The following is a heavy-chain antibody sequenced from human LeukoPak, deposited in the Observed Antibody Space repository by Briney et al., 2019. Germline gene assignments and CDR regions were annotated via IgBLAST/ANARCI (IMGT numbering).Heavy chain of an antibody. J-gene: IGHJ4*02. Sequence: KVSCKASGGTFSSYAISWVRQAPGQGLEWMGGIIPIFGTANYAQKFQGRVTITTDESTSTAYMELSSLRSEDTAVYYCATGPNSWGAGHYWGQGTLVTVSS. CDR1: GGTFSSYA. D-gene: IGHD1-26*01. CDR2: IIPIFGTA. V-gene: IGHV1-69*05. CDR3: ATGPNSWGAGHY.